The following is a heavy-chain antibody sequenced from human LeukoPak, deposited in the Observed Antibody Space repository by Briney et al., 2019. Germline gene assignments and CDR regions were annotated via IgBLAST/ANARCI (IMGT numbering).Heavy chain of an antibody. CDR1: GFTFSTYS. J-gene: IGHJ5*02. CDR3: AKDSRPFDP. CDR2: ISGSGGST. V-gene: IGHV3-23*01. Sequence: GGSLRLSCAASGFTFSTYSMNWVRQAPGKGLEWVSAISGSGGSTYYADSVKGRFTISRDNPKNTLYLQMNSLRAEDTAVYYCAKDSRPFDPWGQGTLVTVSS.